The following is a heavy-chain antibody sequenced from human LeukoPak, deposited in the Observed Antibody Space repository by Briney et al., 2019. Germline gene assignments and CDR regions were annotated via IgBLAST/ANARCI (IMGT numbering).Heavy chain of an antibody. Sequence: GGSRRLSCAASGFTFSGSAMHWVRQASGKGLEWVGRIRSEANSYATAYAASVKGRFTISRDDSKNTAYLQMNSLRAEDTAVYYCASAQDSGYKHFDYWGQGTLVTVSS. J-gene: IGHJ4*02. CDR1: GFTFSGSA. CDR3: ASAQDSGYKHFDY. CDR2: IRSEANSYAT. V-gene: IGHV3-73*01. D-gene: IGHD5-12*01.